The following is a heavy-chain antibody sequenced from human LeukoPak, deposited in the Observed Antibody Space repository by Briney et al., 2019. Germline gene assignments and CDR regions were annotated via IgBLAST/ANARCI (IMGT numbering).Heavy chain of an antibody. V-gene: IGHV3-74*01. CDR2: LKSDGRST. D-gene: IGHD6-13*01. J-gene: IGHJ6*02. CDR1: GFTFSSRW. Sequence: GGSLRLSCAASGFTFSSRWMHWVRQAPGKGLVWVSRLKSDGRSTSYADSVKGRFTISRDNAKNTLYLQMNSLRAEDTAVYYCATTIIAATMDVWGQGTTVTVSS. CDR3: ATTIIAATMDV.